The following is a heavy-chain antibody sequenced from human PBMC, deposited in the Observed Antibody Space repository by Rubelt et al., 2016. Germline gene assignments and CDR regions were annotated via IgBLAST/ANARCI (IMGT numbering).Heavy chain of an antibody. CDR3: ARSCTNFDY. Sequence: QVQVVQSGAEVKKPGASVKVSCKASGYTFTSYYMHWVRQAPGQGLQWMGIMNPSDGSAGYAQKFKGRVTMTRDTSTSTAYMELSSLISEDTAVYYCARSCTNFDYWGQGTVVTVSS. CDR2: MNPSDGSA. D-gene: IGHD2-8*01. CDR1: GYTFTSYY. V-gene: IGHV1-46*01. J-gene: IGHJ4*02.